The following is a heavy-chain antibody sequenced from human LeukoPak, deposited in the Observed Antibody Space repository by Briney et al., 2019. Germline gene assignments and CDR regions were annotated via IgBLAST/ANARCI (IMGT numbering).Heavy chain of an antibody. D-gene: IGHD3-3*01. CDR2: MNPNSGNT. Sequence: ASVKASCKASGYTFTSYDINWVRQATGQGLEWMGWMNPNSGNTGYAQKFQGRVTMTRNTSISTAYMVLRSLRSEDTAVYYCARGSEWLLWRHYYYGMDVWGQGTTVTVSS. V-gene: IGHV1-8*01. CDR3: ARGSEWLLWRHYYYGMDV. J-gene: IGHJ6*02. CDR1: GYTFTSYD.